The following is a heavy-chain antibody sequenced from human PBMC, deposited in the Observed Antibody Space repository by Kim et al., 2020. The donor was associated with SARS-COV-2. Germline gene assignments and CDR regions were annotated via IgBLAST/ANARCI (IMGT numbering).Heavy chain of an antibody. CDR1: GFRFGDFA. J-gene: IGHJ4*02. D-gene: IGHD6-19*01. V-gene: IGHV3-49*03. CDR2: IRSKAYRGTT. CDR3: SRDRRLGAGTDY. Sequence: GGSLRLSCTASGFRFGDFAMCWFRQAPGKGLEWVGFIRSKAYRGTTEYAASVKGRFTILRDDSKSIAYLQLDSLKTEDTAVYYCSRDRRLGAGTDYWGQGTLVTVSS.